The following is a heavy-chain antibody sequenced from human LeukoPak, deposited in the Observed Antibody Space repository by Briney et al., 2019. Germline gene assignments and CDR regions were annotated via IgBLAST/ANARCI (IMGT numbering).Heavy chain of an antibody. CDR2: IYYSGST. CDR1: GGPISSYY. V-gene: IGHV4-59*08. D-gene: IGHD1-26*01. CDR3: ARSLVGANYFDY. Sequence: SETLSLTCTVSGGPISSYYWSWIRQPPGKGLEWIGYIYYSGSTNYNPSLKSRVTISVDTSKNQFSLKLSSVTAADTAVYYCARSLVGANYFDYWGQGTLVTVSS. J-gene: IGHJ4*02.